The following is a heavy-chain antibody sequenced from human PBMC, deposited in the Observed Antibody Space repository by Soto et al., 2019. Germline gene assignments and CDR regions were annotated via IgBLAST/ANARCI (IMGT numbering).Heavy chain of an antibody. CDR3: ATSPVHWNDALDY. CDR2: INPNSGGT. CDR1: GYTFTGYY. D-gene: IGHD1-1*01. V-gene: IGHV1-2*04. Sequence: ASVKVSCKASGYTFTGYYMHWVRQAPGQGLEWMGWINPNSGGTNYAQKFQGWVTMTRDTSISTAYMELSRLRSDDTAVYYCATSPVHWNDALDYWGQGTLVTVSS. J-gene: IGHJ4*02.